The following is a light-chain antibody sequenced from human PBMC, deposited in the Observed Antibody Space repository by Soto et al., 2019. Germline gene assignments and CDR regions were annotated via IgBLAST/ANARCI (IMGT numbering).Light chain of an antibody. CDR1: QNIRAW. CDR2: KGS. V-gene: IGKV1-5*03. J-gene: IGKJ1*01. Sequence: DIQMTQSPSTLSASVGDRVTITCRASQNIRAWLAWYQQKPGKAPKLLIYKGSNLYSGVPSRFSGSASGTEFTLTISSLQPDDFAIYYCHQYNSYPWTFGQGTKVDIK. CDR3: HQYNSYPWT.